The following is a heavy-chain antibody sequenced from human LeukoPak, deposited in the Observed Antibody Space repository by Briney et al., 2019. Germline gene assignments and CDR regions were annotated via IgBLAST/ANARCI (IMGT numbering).Heavy chain of an antibody. Sequence: GGSLRLSCAASGFTFSNYAMSWVRQAPGKGLEWLGRIRNKVNRHTTEYAASVKGRFTISADDSNNSLHLLMNSLKSEDTAVYYYARRYGGFDLWGLGTLVTVSS. V-gene: IGHV3-72*01. J-gene: IGHJ4*02. CDR1: GFTFSNYA. D-gene: IGHD3-16*01. CDR3: ARRYGGFDL. CDR2: IRNKVNRHTT.